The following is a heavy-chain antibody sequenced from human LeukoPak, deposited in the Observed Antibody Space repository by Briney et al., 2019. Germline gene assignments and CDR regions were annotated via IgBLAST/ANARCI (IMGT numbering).Heavy chain of an antibody. D-gene: IGHD1-26*01. V-gene: IGHV3-21*01. Sequence: GGSLRLSCAASGFTFSSYSMNWVRQAPGKGLEWVSSISSSSSYIYYADSVKGRFTISRDNAKNSLYLQMNSLRAEDTAVYYCALIVGATREVYDAFDIWGQGTMVTVSS. CDR2: ISSSSSYI. CDR3: ALIVGATREVYDAFDI. J-gene: IGHJ3*02. CDR1: GFTFSSYS.